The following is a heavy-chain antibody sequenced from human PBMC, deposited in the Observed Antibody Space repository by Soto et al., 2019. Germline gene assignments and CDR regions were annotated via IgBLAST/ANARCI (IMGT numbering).Heavy chain of an antibody. D-gene: IGHD1-1*01. CDR1: GFTFSDYS. Sequence: EVQLVESGGGLVKPGGSLRLSCATSGFTFSDYSMNWVRQAPGKGLEWVSSIDLSSTYIYHADSVKGRFIISRDYAKNSLSLQVTSLRAEDTAVYYCARGNAYNSFDYWGQGTLGTVSS. J-gene: IGHJ4*02. CDR2: IDLSSTYI. CDR3: ARGNAYNSFDY. V-gene: IGHV3-21*01.